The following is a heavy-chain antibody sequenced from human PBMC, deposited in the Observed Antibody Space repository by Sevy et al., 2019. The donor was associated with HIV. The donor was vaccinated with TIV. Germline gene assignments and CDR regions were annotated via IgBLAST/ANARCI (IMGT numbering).Heavy chain of an antibody. Sequence: GGSLRLSCAASGFTFSNYGMHWVRQAPGKGLEWVAAIWNDGSNKYYADSVKGRFTISRDNSKNTLYLQMNSLRVEDTAVYFCAGVGDFNDGGAKRDFDYWGQGTLVTVSS. CDR2: IWNDGSNK. J-gene: IGHJ4*02. D-gene: IGHD2-21*02. CDR3: AGVGDFNDGGAKRDFDY. CDR1: GFTFSNYG. V-gene: IGHV3-33*01.